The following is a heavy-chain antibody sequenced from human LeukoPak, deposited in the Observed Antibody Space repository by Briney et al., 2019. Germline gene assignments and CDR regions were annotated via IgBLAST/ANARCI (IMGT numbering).Heavy chain of an antibody. Sequence: GGSLRLSCAASGFTFSSYSMNWVRQAPGKGLEWVSSISSSGSYIYYADSVKGRFTISRDNAKNSLYLQMNSLRAEDTAVYYCAREGPYDSSGYYYDYWGQGTLATVSS. CDR1: GFTFSSYS. CDR3: AREGPYDSSGYYYDY. V-gene: IGHV3-21*01. D-gene: IGHD3-22*01. CDR2: ISSSGSYI. J-gene: IGHJ4*02.